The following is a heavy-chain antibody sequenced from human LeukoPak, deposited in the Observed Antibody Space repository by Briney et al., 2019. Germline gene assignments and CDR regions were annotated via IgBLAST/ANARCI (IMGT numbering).Heavy chain of an antibody. CDR1: GYTFANFG. D-gene: IGHD4-17*01. V-gene: IGHV1-2*06. CDR3: ARDPDGDYEG. J-gene: IGHJ4*02. Sequence: ASVKVSCKASGYTFANFGVNWVRQAPGQGLEWMGRINPNSGGTNYAQKFQGRVTMTRDTSISTAYMELSRLRSDDTAVYYCARDPDGDYEGWGQGTLVTVSS. CDR2: INPNSGGT.